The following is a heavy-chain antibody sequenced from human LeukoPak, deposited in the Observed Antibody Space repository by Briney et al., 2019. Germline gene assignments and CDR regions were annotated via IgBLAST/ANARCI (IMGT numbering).Heavy chain of an antibody. CDR3: ARGLGELLSYYYYYYMDV. J-gene: IGHJ6*03. CDR1: GGSISSYY. D-gene: IGHD3-10*01. V-gene: IGHV4-34*01. CDR2: INHSGST. Sequence: SETLSLTCTVSGGSISSYYWSWIRQPPGKGLEWIGEINHSGSTNYNPSLKSRVTISVDTSKNQFSLKLSSVTAADTAVYYCARGLGELLSYYYYYYMDVWGKGTTVTVSS.